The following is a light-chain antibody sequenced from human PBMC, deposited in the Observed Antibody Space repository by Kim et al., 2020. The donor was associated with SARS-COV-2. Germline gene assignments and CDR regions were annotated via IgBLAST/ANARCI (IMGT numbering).Light chain of an antibody. Sequence: PGERATLSCRASQSVSSSYLAWYQQKPGQAPGLLIYGASSRATGIPDRFSGSGSGTDFTLTISRLEPEGFAVYYCQQYGSSPGYTFGQGTRLEI. V-gene: IGKV3-20*01. J-gene: IGKJ2*01. CDR2: GAS. CDR3: QQYGSSPGYT. CDR1: QSVSSSY.